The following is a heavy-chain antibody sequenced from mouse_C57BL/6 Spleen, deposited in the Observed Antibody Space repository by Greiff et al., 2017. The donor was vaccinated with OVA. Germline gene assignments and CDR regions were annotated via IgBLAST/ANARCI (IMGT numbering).Heavy chain of an antibody. CDR2: ISSGSSTI. V-gene: IGHV5-17*01. D-gene: IGHD1-1*01. CDR1: GFTFSDYG. Sequence: DVQLQESGGGLVKPGGSLKLSCAASGFTFSDYGMHWVRQAPEKGLEWVAYISSGSSTIYYADTVKGRFTISRDNAKNTLFLQMTSLRSEDTAMYYCARQDGSWFAYWGQGTLVTVSA. J-gene: IGHJ3*01. CDR3: ARQDGSWFAY.